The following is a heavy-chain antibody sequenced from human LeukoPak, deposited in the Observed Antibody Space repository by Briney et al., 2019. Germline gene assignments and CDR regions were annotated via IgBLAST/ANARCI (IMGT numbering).Heavy chain of an antibody. V-gene: IGHV1-69*04. D-gene: IGHD3-22*01. CDR2: IIPILGIA. J-gene: IGHJ4*02. CDR3: ARTSPIYDSSGYYDDY. CDR1: GGTSSSYA. Sequence: SVKVSCKASGGTSSSYAISWVRQAPGQGLEWTGRIIPILGIANYAQKFQGRVTITADKSTSTAYMELSSLRSEDTAVYYCARTSPIYDSSGYYDDYWGQGTLATVSS.